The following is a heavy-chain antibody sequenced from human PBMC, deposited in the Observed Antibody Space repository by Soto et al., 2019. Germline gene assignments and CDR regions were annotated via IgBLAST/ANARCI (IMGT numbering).Heavy chain of an antibody. Sequence: EVQLLESGGDLVQPGGSLSLSCAASGFSFRTYAMNWVRQTPGKGLEWVSGISATDGSTHYADSVRGRLTISRDNSKNTLYLQMHSLRAEDTALYYCAKDPCSSWYCKYFEYWGQGTLVTVSS. D-gene: IGHD6-13*01. J-gene: IGHJ4*02. V-gene: IGHV3-23*01. CDR3: AKDPCSSWYCKYFEY. CDR1: GFSFRTYA. CDR2: ISATDGST.